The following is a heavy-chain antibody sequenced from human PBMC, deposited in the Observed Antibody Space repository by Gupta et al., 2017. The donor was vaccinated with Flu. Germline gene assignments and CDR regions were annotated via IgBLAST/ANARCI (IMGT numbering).Heavy chain of an antibody. D-gene: IGHD2-2*01. CDR1: GGSISSSSYY. Sequence: QLQLQESGPGLVKPSETLSLTCTVSGGSISSSSYYRGWCRPPPGKGLEWIGSIYYSGSTYYNPSLKSRVTISVDTSKNQFSLKLSSVTAADTAVYYCARRVIYCSSTSCPAGYYFDYWGQGTLVTVSS. CDR3: ARRVIYCSSTSCPAGYYFDY. V-gene: IGHV4-39*01. J-gene: IGHJ4*02. CDR2: IYYSGST.